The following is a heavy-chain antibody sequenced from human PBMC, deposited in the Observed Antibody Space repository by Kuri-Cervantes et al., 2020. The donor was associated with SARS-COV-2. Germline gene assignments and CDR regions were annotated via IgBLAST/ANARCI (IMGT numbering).Heavy chain of an antibody. CDR1: GYTFTSYD. CDR3: VTTEGVYYETFDI. Sequence: ASVKVSCKASGYTFTSYDINWVRQAPGQGLEWMGWINPNSGGTNYAQKFQGRVTMTRDTSISTAYMELSRLRSDDTAVYYCVTTEGVYYETFDIWGRGTMVTVSS. CDR2: INPNSGGT. D-gene: IGHD1-1*01. J-gene: IGHJ3*02. V-gene: IGHV1-2*02.